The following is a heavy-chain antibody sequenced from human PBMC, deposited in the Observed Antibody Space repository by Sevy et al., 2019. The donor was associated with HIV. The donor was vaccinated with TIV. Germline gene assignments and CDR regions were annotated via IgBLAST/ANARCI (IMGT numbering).Heavy chain of an antibody. Sequence: GGSLRLSCAASGLTFSSYGMHWVRQAPGKGLEWVAVIWYDGSNKYYADSVKGRFTISRDNSKNTLYLQMNSLRAEDTAVYYCARDLITMVRGVLGYWGQGTLVTVSS. J-gene: IGHJ4*02. CDR1: GLTFSSYG. V-gene: IGHV3-33*01. CDR3: ARDLITMVRGVLGY. CDR2: IWYDGSNK. D-gene: IGHD3-10*01.